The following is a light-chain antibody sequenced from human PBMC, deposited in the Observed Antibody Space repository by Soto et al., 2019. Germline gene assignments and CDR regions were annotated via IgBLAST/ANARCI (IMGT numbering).Light chain of an antibody. CDR1: QSINSW. V-gene: IGKV1-5*01. J-gene: IGKJ1*01. CDR2: DAS. CDR3: QQYNSYRT. Sequence: DIQMTQSPSTLSASVGDRVTITCRASQSINSWLAWYQQKPGKAPKLLIYDASSLESGVPSRFSGSGSGTEFTLIISSLQPDDFATYYCQQYNSYRTFGQGTTVEIK.